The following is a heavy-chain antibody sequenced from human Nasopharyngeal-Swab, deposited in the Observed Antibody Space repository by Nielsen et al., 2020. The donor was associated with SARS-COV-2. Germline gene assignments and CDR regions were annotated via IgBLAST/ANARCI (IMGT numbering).Heavy chain of an antibody. CDR3: ARDTSIAALSY. CDR2: INPNSGGT. V-gene: IGHV1-2*04. Sequence: ASVTVSCKASGYTFTGYYMHWVRQAPGQGLEWMGWINPNSGGTNYAQKFQGWVTMTRDTSISTAYMELSRLRSDDTAVYYCARDTSIAALSYWGQGTLVTVSS. CDR1: GYTFTGYY. D-gene: IGHD6-6*01. J-gene: IGHJ4*02.